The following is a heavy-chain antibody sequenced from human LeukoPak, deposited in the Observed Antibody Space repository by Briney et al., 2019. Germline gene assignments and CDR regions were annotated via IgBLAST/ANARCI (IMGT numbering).Heavy chain of an antibody. CDR3: ARVLITMVRGIPEDAFDI. CDR1: GYSITSGYY. D-gene: IGHD3-10*01. V-gene: IGHV4-38-2*02. J-gene: IGHJ3*02. CDR2: IYHSGST. Sequence: NPSETLSLTCTVSGYSITSGYYWGWIRQPPGKGLEWIGTIYHSGSTYYNPSLKSRVTISVDTSKNQFSLKLSSVTAADTAVYYCARVLITMVRGIPEDAFDIWGQGTMVTVSS.